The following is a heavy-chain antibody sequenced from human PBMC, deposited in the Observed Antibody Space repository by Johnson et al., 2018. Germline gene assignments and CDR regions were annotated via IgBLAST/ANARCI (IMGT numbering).Heavy chain of an antibody. CDR1: GYTFTSYD. J-gene: IGHJ1*01. CDR3: ARGDYFHSRGYYYVPEYCQP. Sequence: QVQLQESGAEVKTPGASVKVSCTASGYTFTSYDINWVRQATGQGLEWMGWINPNSGNINYAQRFQGRVTMTRNTSRSTAYMELSSLRSEDTAVYYCARGDYFHSRGYYYVPEYCQPWGQGTLVTVSS. CDR2: INPNSGNI. D-gene: IGHD3-22*01. V-gene: IGHV1-8*01.